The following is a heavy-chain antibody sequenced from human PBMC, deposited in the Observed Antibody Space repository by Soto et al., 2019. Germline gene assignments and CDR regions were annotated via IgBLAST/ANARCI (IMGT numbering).Heavy chain of an antibody. Sequence: EVQLLESGGGLVQPGGSLRLSCAASGFTFSSYAMSWVRQDPGQGLEWVSAIIGSGGSTYYPDSVKGRFTISRDNSKNTLYLQMNSLRAEDTAVYYCSKDPLAARGDYWGQGTLVTVSS. J-gene: IGHJ4*02. D-gene: IGHD6-6*01. CDR3: SKDPLAARGDY. V-gene: IGHV3-23*01. CDR2: IIGSGGST. CDR1: GFTFSSYA.